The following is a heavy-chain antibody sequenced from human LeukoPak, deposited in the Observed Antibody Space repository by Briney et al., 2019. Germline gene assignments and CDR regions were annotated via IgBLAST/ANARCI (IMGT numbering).Heavy chain of an antibody. V-gene: IGHV4-30-4*08. CDR2: IYYSGST. D-gene: IGHD3-10*01. CDR3: ARANYGSGSYTIWFDP. J-gene: IGHJ5*02. Sequence: SETLSLTCTVSGGSISSGDYYWSWIRQPPGKGLEWIGYIYYSGSTYYNPSLKSRVTISVDTSKNQFSLKLSSVTAADTAVYYCARANYGSGSYTIWFDPWGQGTLVTVSS. CDR1: GGSISSGDYY.